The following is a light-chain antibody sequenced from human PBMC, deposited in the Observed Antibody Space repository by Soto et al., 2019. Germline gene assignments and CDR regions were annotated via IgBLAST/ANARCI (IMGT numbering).Light chain of an antibody. V-gene: IGKV3-15*01. J-gene: IGKJ4*01. CDR1: QSVSSN. CDR2: GAS. CDR3: QQYNNWPWLT. Sequence: EIVMTQSPATLSVSPGERATLSCRASQSVSSNLAWYQQKPGQAPRLLIYGASTRATGIPARFSGSGSGTEFTFTISSLQSEDFAVYYCQQYNNWPWLTFGGGTKVEIK.